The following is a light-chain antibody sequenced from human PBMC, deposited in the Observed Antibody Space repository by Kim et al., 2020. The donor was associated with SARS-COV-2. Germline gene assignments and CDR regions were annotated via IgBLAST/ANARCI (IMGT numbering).Light chain of an antibody. Sequence: PPVSISVRSSQSRVHSDRNSFSCWLQQRPDQPPRLLFYKFSNRFSGVPDRFGGGGAGTYFTLKISRVEAEDVGVYYCMQATQFPNSFGQGTKLRS. CDR1: QSRVHSDRNSF. J-gene: IGKJ2*03. CDR2: KFS. V-gene: IGKV2-24*01. CDR3: MQATQFPNS.